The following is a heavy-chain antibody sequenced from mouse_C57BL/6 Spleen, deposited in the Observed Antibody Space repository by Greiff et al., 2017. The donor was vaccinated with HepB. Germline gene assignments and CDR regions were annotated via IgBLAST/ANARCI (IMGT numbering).Heavy chain of an antibody. CDR3: ARTAQATGYFDY. D-gene: IGHD3-2*02. CDR1: GFTFTAYY. CDR2: IRNKANGYTT. V-gene: IGHV7-3*01. Sequence: EVQGVESGGGLVQPGGSLSLSCAASGFTFTAYYMSWVRQPPGKALEWLGFIRNKANGYTTEYSASVKGRFTISRDNSQSILYLQMNALRAEDSATYYCARTAQATGYFDYWGQGTTLTVSS. J-gene: IGHJ2*01.